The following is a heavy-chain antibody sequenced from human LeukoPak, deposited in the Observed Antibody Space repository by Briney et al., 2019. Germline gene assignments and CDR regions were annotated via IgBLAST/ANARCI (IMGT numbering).Heavy chain of an antibody. J-gene: IGHJ4*02. CDR2: IRANGETT. CDR1: GFTFTHYG. Sequence: GGSLRLSCAASGFTFTHYGMNWVRQAPGKGLEWVSGIRANGETTYYADSVRGRFTISRDNSKNTLYLQMNSLRAEDTAVYYCAKTGFDYWGQGTLVTVSS. CDR3: AKTGFDY. V-gene: IGHV3-23*01. D-gene: IGHD3-9*01.